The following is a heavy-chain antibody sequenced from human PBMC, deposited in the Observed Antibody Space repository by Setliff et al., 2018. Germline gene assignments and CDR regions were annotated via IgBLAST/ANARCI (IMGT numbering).Heavy chain of an antibody. CDR2: IYYRGNT. V-gene: IGHV4-39*07. D-gene: IGHD3-22*01. CDR1: GGSISSGVYY. Sequence: LSLTCNVSGGSISSGVYYWAWIRQPPGKGLEWIGRIYYRGNTYYNASLKSRLTISVDTSKNQFSLKLSSVTAADTAVYYCARGGYYYDSSGYYDFDYWGQGTLVTVSS. CDR3: ARGGYYYDSSGYYDFDY. J-gene: IGHJ4*02.